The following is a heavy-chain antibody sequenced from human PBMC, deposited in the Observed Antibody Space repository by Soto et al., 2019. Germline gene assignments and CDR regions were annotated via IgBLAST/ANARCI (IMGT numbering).Heavy chain of an antibody. D-gene: IGHD6-6*01. V-gene: IGHV3-30*18. Sequence: QVQLVESGGGVVRPGNSLTLACAASGFPFSGIAMHWVRQAPGKGLEWVAVVSYDGTNKFYGESVKGRFTVSRDNSKNTLYLHMTSLRPEDTATYYCAKALSFTSSSLDSWGQGSLVIVS. CDR3: AKALSFTSSSLDS. CDR1: GFPFSGIA. CDR2: VSYDGTNK. J-gene: IGHJ4*02.